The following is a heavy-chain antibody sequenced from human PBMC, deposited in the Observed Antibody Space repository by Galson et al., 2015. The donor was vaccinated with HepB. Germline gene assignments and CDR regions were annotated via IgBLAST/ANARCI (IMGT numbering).Heavy chain of an antibody. CDR3: ARDQGYGDWYYFGMDV. D-gene: IGHD4-17*01. CDR1: GFTFSSYA. CDR2: ISYDGSNK. Sequence: SLRLSCAASGFTFSSYAMHWVRQAPGKGLEWVAVISYDGSNKYYADSVKGRFTISRDKSKNTLYLQMNSLRAEDTAVYYCARDQGYGDWYYFGMDVWGQGTTVTVSS. V-gene: IGHV3-30*04. J-gene: IGHJ6*02.